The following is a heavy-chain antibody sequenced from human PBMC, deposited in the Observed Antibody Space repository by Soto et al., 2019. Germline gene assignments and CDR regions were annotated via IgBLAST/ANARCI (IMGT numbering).Heavy chain of an antibody. J-gene: IGHJ6*02. D-gene: IGHD2-2*02. Sequence: GASVKVSCKASGGTFSSYAISWVRQAPGQGLEWMGGIIPIFGTANYAQRFQGRVTITADESTSTAYMELSSLRSEDTAVYYCARAGKEGYCISTSCYSGNYYYYYGMDVWGQGTTVTVSS. CDR3: ARAGKEGYCISTSCYSGNYYYYYGMDV. V-gene: IGHV1-69*13. CDR1: GGTFSSYA. CDR2: IIPIFGTA.